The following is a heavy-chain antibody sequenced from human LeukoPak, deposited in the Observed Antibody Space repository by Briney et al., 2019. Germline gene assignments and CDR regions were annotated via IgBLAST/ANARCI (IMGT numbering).Heavy chain of an antibody. CDR1: GFTFSSSA. D-gene: IGHD2/OR15-2a*01. CDR3: AKDSAKKYDDY. J-gene: IGHJ4*02. Sequence: GGSLRLSCAASGFTFSSSAMSWVRLAPGKGLEWVSGISGSDGSTYYADSVKGRFTISRDNSKNTLFLQMNSLRAEDTAVYYCAKDSAKKYDDYWGQGTLVTVPS. V-gene: IGHV3-23*01. CDR2: ISGSDGST.